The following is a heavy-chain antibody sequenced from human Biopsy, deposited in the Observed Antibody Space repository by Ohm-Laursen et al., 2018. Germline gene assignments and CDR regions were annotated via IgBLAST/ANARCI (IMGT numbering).Heavy chain of an antibody. D-gene: IGHD3-10*01. CDR3: ARDRMTDVFGGPTRTDVFDS. CDR2: VNPNSGAT. CDR1: TGTFNDYC. J-gene: IGHJ4*02. V-gene: IGHV1-2*02. Sequence: VASVKVSCKAPTGTFNDYCIHWVRQSPGQGLEWMGWVNPNSGATNSAEKFRGRVTLTRDTSISAVYIELRRLKSDDAAVYFCARDRMTDVFGGPTRTDVFDSWGQGTPVTVSS.